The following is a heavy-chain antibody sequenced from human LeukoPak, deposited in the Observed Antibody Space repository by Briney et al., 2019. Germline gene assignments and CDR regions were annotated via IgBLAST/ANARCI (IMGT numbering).Heavy chain of an antibody. Sequence: SETLSLTCTVSGGSISSSSYYWGWIRQPPGKGLEWIGSIYYSGSTYYNPSLKSRVTISVDTSKNQFSLKLSSVTAADTAVYYCAKQWWYYDSSGYYPDAFDIWGQGTMVTVSS. CDR1: GGSISSSSYY. CDR2: IYYSGST. CDR3: AKQWWYYDSSGYYPDAFDI. V-gene: IGHV4-39*01. J-gene: IGHJ3*02. D-gene: IGHD3-22*01.